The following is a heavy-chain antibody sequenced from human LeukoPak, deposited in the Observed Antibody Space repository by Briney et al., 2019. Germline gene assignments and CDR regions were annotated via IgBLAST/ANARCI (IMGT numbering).Heavy chain of an antibody. D-gene: IGHD6-25*01. V-gene: IGHV4-59*01. CDR3: ARDGRYSSAGGLFDY. CDR1: GGSISPYY. CDR2: IYHSGKT. Sequence: SETLSLTCTVSGGSISPYYWSWIRQSPGKGLEWIGYIYHSGKTYYNPSLKSRITISVDTSKNQFSLKVTSVTAADTAVYYCARDGRYSSAGGLFDYWGQGTPVTVSS. J-gene: IGHJ4*02.